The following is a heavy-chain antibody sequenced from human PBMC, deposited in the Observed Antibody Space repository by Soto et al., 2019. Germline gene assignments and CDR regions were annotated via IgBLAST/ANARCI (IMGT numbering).Heavy chain of an antibody. CDR3: ATLGLIAVAGTPFDY. J-gene: IGHJ4*02. CDR2: ISWNSGSI. V-gene: IGHV3-9*01. Sequence: EVQLVESGGGLVQPGRSLRLSCAASGFTLADDAMHWVRQAPGKGLEWVSGISWNSGSIGYADSVKGRFTISRDNAKNSLYLQMNSLRAEDTALYYCATLGLIAVAGTPFDYWGQGTMVTVAA. D-gene: IGHD6-19*01. CDR1: GFTLADDA.